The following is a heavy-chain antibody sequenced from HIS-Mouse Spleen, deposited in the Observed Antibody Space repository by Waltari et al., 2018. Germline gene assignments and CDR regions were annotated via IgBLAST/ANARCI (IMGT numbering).Heavy chain of an antibody. D-gene: IGHD6-13*01. Sequence: EVQLLESGGGLVQPGGSLRLSGAASGSTFSSYAMSWVRQDPGKGLEWVSAISGSVGSTYYADSVKGRFTISRDNSKNTLYLQMNSLRAEDTAVYYCAKVCEQQLGKYYFDYWGQGTLVTVSS. CDR3: AKVCEQQLGKYYFDY. J-gene: IGHJ4*02. V-gene: IGHV3-23*01. CDR1: GSTFSSYA. CDR2: ISGSVGST.